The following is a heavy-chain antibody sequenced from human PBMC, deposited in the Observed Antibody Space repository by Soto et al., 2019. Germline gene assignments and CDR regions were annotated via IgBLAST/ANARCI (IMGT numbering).Heavy chain of an antibody. V-gene: IGHV4-30-4*01. CDR1: GGSISSGDYY. CDR2: IYYSGST. CDR3: ARGTYDSSGYFDAFDI. D-gene: IGHD3-22*01. Sequence: QVQLQESGPGLVKPSQTLSLTCTVSGGSISSGDYYWSWIRQPPGKGLEWIGYIYYSGSTYYNPSLKSRVTISVDTSKNQFSLKLSSVTAADTAVYYCARGTYDSSGYFDAFDIWGQGTMVTVSS. J-gene: IGHJ3*02.